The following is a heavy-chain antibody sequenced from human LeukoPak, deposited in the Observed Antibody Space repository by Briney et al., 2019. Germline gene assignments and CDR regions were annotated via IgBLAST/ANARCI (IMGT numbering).Heavy chain of an antibody. CDR2: IYGDGSFT. D-gene: IGHD6-19*01. Sequence: PGGSLRLSCAASGFTFSNFWMHWVRQAPGKGLVWVALIYGDGSFTRYADSVKGRFTISRDNAKNTVYLQMNSLRAEDTAVYYWAREGVGAGCYFDCWGQGTLVTVSS. CDR3: AREGVGAGCYFDC. CDR1: GFTFSNFW. J-gene: IGHJ4*02. V-gene: IGHV3-74*01.